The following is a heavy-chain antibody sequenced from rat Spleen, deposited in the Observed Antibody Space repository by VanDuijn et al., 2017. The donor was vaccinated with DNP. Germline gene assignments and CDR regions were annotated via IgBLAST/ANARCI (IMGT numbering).Heavy chain of an antibody. J-gene: IGHJ3*01. CDR1: GFTFSAYY. V-gene: IGHV5-20*01. D-gene: IGHD1-11*01. CDR3: ATTTGFAY. Sequence: EVQLVESGGGLVQPGRSLKLSCAASGFTFSAYYMAWVRQAPTKGLEWVASISPSGGRIYYRDSVKGRFSVSRDNAKSSLYLQMDSLRSEDTATYYCATTTGFAYWGQGTLVTVSS. CDR2: ISPSGGRI.